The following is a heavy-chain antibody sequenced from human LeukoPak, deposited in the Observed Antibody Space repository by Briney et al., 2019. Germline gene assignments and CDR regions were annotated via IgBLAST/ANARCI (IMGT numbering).Heavy chain of an antibody. V-gene: IGHV1-69*08. CDR3: AGGSRATQGY. J-gene: IGHJ4*02. CDR2: ITPVFGTV. Sequence: ASVKVSCKASGGTFSSYTISWVRQAPGQGLERMGRITPVFGTVDYAQKFQDRVTIIADISTTTVYMELSSLVSEDTAVYYCAGGSRATQGYWGQGTLVTVSS. CDR1: GGTFSSYT. D-gene: IGHD6-19*01.